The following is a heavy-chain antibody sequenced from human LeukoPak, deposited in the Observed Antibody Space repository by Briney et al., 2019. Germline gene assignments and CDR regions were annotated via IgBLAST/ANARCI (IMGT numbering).Heavy chain of an antibody. V-gene: IGHV4-39*07. CDR3: ARRARTMVRGRLGWCLDY. Sequence: PSETLSLTCTVSGGSISSSSYYWGWIRQPPGKGLEWIGSIYYSGSTYYNPSLKSRVTISVDTSKNQFSLKLSSVTAADTAVYYCARRARTMVRGRLGWCLDYWGQGTLVTVSS. J-gene: IGHJ4*02. D-gene: IGHD3-10*01. CDR1: GGSISSSSYY. CDR2: IYYSGST.